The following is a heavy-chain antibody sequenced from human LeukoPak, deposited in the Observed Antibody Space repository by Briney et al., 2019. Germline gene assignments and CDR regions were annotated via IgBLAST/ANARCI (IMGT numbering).Heavy chain of an antibody. CDR3: AKYRPGESHI. J-gene: IGHJ3*02. D-gene: IGHD3-10*01. Sequence: PGGSLRLSCAASGFTVSTSVMHWVRQAPGKGLDWAAIISFDGTTKYYADSVKGRFTISRDNSKNTLYLQMNSLRAEDTAVYYCAKYRPGESHIWGQGTMVTVSS. V-gene: IGHV3-30*18. CDR2: ISFDGTTK. CDR1: GFTVSTSV.